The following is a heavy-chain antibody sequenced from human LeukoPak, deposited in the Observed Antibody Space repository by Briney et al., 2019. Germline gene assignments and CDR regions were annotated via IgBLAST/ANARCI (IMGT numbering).Heavy chain of an antibody. V-gene: IGHV4-39*07. CDR2: IYYSGTS. CDR3: AKATYYYDSSGYFDY. J-gene: IGHJ4*02. D-gene: IGHD3-22*01. CDR1: GGSISSSSYY. Sequence: PETLSLTCTVSGGSISSSSYYWGWIRQPPGKGLEWIGTIYYSGTSYYNPSLKSRVTISVDRSKNQFSLKLSSVTAADTAVYYCAKATYYYDSSGYFDYWGQGTLVTVSS.